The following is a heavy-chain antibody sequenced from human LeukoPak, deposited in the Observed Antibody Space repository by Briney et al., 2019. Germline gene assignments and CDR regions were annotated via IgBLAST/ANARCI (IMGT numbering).Heavy chain of an antibody. J-gene: IGHJ4*02. CDR2: ISWNSNSI. CDR3: AKVGGSGTLGRYFDY. CDR1: GFTFDDYA. Sequence: PGGSLRLSCAASGFTFDDYAMHWVRQAPGKGLEWVSGISWNSNSIGYADSVKGRFTISRDNAKNSLYLQMNSLRAEDTALYYCAKVGGSGTLGRYFDYWGQGTLVTVSS. D-gene: IGHD3-10*01. V-gene: IGHV3-9*01.